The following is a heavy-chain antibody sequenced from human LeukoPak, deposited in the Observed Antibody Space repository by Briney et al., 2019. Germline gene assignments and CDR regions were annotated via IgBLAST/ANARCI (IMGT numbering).Heavy chain of an antibody. V-gene: IGHV1-69*13. CDR2: IIPIFGTA. CDR1: GGTFSSYA. Sequence: GASVKVSCKASGGTFSSYAISWVRQAPGQGLEWMGGIIPIFGTANYAQKFQGRVTIIADGSTSTAYMELSSLRSEDTAVYYCASRGAVVAATYAFDIWGQGTMVTVSS. CDR3: ASRGAVVAATYAFDI. D-gene: IGHD2-15*01. J-gene: IGHJ3*02.